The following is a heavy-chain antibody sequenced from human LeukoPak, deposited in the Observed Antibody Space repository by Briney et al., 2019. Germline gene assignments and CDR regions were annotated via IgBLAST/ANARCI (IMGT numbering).Heavy chain of an antibody. V-gene: IGHV3-30*18. Sequence: GGSLRLSCAASGFTFSSYGMHWVRQAPGKGLEWVAVISHDGSNKYFADSVKGRFTISRDNSKNTLYLQMNSLRAEDTAVYYCAKDSGIAVAGTLRAFDIWGQGTMVTVSS. CDR1: GFTFSSYG. D-gene: IGHD6-19*01. CDR3: AKDSGIAVAGTLRAFDI. J-gene: IGHJ3*02. CDR2: ISHDGSNK.